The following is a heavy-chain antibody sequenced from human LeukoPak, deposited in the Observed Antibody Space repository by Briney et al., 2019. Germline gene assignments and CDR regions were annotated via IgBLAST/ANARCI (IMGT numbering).Heavy chain of an antibody. Sequence: PSETLSLTCTVSGGSISSYYWSWIRQPPGKGLEWIGYIYYSGSTNYNPSLKSRVTISVDTSKNQFSLRLSSVTAADTALYYCARHAAFADYHSHLTHFDYWGQGTLVTVSS. V-gene: IGHV4-59*08. CDR1: GGSISSYY. J-gene: IGHJ4*02. D-gene: IGHD4/OR15-4a*01. CDR3: ARHAAFADYHSHLTHFDY. CDR2: IYYSGST.